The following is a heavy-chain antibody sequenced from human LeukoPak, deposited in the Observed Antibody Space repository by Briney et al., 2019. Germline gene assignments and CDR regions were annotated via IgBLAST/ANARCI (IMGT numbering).Heavy chain of an antibody. CDR1: GFTFNNYA. D-gene: IGHD2-2*02. Sequence: PGGSLRLSCAASGFTFNNYAMSWVRQAPGKGLEWVSAISSSGVSTHYADSVKGRFTISRDNSKNTLFLHMNTLRADDMAVYYCAKDLYPHGRAEYFQHWGQGTLVTVSS. J-gene: IGHJ1*01. CDR2: ISSSGVST. CDR3: AKDLYPHGRAEYFQH. V-gene: IGHV3-23*01.